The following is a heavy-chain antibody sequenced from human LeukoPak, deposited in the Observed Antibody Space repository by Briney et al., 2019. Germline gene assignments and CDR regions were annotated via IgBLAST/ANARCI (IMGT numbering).Heavy chain of an antibody. Sequence: PGGSLRLSCAASAFTFSSYAMHWVRQAPGKGLEWVAVISYDGSNKYYADSVKGRFTISRDNSKNTRYLQMNSLRAEDTAVYYCASHAVTTRNYDAFDIWGQGTIVTVSS. CDR3: ASHAVTTRNYDAFDI. D-gene: IGHD4-17*01. CDR2: ISYDGSNK. CDR1: AFTFSSYA. J-gene: IGHJ3*02. V-gene: IGHV3-30*04.